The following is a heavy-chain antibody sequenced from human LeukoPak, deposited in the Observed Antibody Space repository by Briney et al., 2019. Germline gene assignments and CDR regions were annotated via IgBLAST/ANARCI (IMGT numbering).Heavy chain of an antibody. CDR2: INHSGST. J-gene: IGHJ4*02. CDR1: GGSFSGYY. CDR3: ASNGEIAAAFDY. D-gene: IGHD6-13*01. V-gene: IGHV4-34*01. Sequence: PSETLSLTCAVYGGSFSGYYWSWIRQPPGKGLEWIGEINHSGSTNYNPSLKSRVTISVDTSKNQFSLKLSSVTAADTAVYYCASNGEIAAAFDYWGQGTLVTVSS.